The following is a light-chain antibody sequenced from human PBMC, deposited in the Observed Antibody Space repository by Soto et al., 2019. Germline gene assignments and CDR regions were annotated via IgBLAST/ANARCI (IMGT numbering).Light chain of an antibody. CDR3: QQYNSYWT. J-gene: IGKJ1*01. CDR1: QSISLS. Sequence: DIRMTQSPSTLSAFVGDRVTITCRASQSISLSLAWYQQKPGKAPDLLISDASNLERGVPSRFSGSGSGTEFTLTISSLQPDDFETYYCQQYNSYWTFGPGTKVEIK. CDR2: DAS. V-gene: IGKV1-5*01.